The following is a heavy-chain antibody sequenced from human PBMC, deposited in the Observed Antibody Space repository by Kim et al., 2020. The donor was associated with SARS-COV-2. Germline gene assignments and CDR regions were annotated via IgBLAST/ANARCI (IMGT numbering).Heavy chain of an antibody. V-gene: IGHV4-59*09. CDR3: ARGRWELPY. Sequence: GRTNYNPAHRRRVTISVDTSNNQVSLTLSSVTAADTAVYYCARGRWELPYWGQGTLVTVSS. J-gene: IGHJ4*02. D-gene: IGHD1-26*01. CDR2: GRT.